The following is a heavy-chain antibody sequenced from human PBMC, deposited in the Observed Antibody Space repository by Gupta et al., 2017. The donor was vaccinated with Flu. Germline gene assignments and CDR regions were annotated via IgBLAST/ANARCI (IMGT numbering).Heavy chain of an antibody. Sequence: GYYWVWIRQPPGNGLEWIWEINHSGSTNYTPALKSRVTISVDTSKNQFSLKLISVTAADTAVYYCARICSGGSCYSGGIDYWGQGTLVTVSS. D-gene: IGHD2-15*01. CDR3: ARICSGGSCYSGGIDY. CDR1: GYY. V-gene: IGHV4-34*01. J-gene: IGHJ4*02. CDR2: INHSGST.